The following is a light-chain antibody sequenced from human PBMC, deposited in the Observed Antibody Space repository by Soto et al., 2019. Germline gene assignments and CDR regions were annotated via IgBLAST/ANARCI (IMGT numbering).Light chain of an antibody. CDR2: DNN. J-gene: IGLJ3*02. V-gene: IGLV1-51*01. Sequence: QTVLTQPPSVSAAPGQKVTFSCSGSSSNIGNNYVSWYQQLPGTAPKLLIYDNNNRPSGIPDRFSGSKSGTSATLGITGLQAGDEADYYCGTWDSSLSAVVFGGGTKVTVL. CDR1: SSNIGNNY. CDR3: GTWDSSLSAVV.